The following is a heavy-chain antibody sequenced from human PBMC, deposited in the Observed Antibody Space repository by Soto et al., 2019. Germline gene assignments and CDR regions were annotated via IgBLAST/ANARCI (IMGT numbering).Heavy chain of an antibody. CDR3: ARHLLTYYDFWSVRSPCNWFDP. Sequence: SETLSLTCTVSGGSISSSSYYWGWIRQPPGKGLEWIGSIYYSGSTYYNPSLKSRVTISVDTSKNQFSLKLSSVTAADTAVYYCARHLLTYYDFWSVRSPCNWFDPWGQGTLVTVSS. V-gene: IGHV4-39*01. D-gene: IGHD3-3*01. CDR2: IYYSGST. J-gene: IGHJ5*02. CDR1: GGSISSSSYY.